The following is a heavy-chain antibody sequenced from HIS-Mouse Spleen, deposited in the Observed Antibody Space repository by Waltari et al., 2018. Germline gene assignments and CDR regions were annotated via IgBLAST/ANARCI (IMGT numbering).Heavy chain of an antibody. D-gene: IGHD1-1*01. J-gene: IGHJ5*02. Sequence: QVQLQESGPGLVKPSETLSLTCTVSGGSGSSGSYYRSWIRQPPGKGLEWIGYIYSSGSTNYNPSLKSRVTISVDTSKNQFSLKLSSVTAADTAVYYCARLNWNDVWFDPWGQGTLVTVSS. CDR2: IYSSGST. CDR1: GGSGSSGSYY. CDR3: ARLNWNDVWFDP. V-gene: IGHV4-61*01.